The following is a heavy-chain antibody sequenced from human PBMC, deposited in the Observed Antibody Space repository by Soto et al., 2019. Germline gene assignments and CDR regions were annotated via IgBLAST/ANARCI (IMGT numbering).Heavy chain of an antibody. D-gene: IGHD6-13*01. CDR2: IHYSGST. CDR3: GRQVSSAWPPSYYGTDD. CDR1: GGSISSYF. V-gene: IGHV4-59*08. J-gene: IGHJ6*02. Sequence: PSETLSLTCTVSGGSISSYFWSWIRQPPGRGLEWIGHIHYSGSTNYNPALKSRVTISVDTSKNQVSLKLSSVTPADPAMYFCGRQVSSAWPPSYYGTDDWGEVTTFTVSS.